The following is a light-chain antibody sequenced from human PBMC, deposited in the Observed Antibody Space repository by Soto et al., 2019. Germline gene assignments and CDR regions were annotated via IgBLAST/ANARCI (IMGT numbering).Light chain of an antibody. CDR2: GAS. J-gene: IGKJ1*01. CDR1: QSVSSY. Sequence: RGMPQSPATLSVSPVERATLSCSPSQSVSSYLAWYKQKPGQAPRLLIYGASSRATGIPDRFSGSGSGTDFTLTISRLEPEDFAVYYCQQYGSSPWTFGQGTKVDI. V-gene: IGKV3-20*01. CDR3: QQYGSSPWT.